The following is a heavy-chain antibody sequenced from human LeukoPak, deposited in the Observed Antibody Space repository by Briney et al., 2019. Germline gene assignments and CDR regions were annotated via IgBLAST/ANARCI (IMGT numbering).Heavy chain of an antibody. V-gene: IGHV4-4*02. J-gene: IGHJ5*02. CDR3: ARGSWITIFGVVTGDNWFDP. CDR1: GGSISSSNW. D-gene: IGHD3-3*01. Sequence: SGTLSLTCAVSGGSISSSNWWSWVRQPPGKGLEWIGEIYHSGSTNYNPSLKSRVTISVDTSKNQFSLKLSSVTAADTAVYYCARGSWITIFGVVTGDNWFDPWGQGTLVTVSS. CDR2: IYHSGST.